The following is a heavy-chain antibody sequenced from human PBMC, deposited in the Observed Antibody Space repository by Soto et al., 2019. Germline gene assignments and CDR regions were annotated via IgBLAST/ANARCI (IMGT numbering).Heavy chain of an antibody. CDR2: ISVHNGNT. D-gene: IGHD4-17*01. Sequence: GASVKISCKASGYSFTTYGISWVRQAPGQGLEWMGWISVHNGNTNYPQKVQGRVTMTTDTSTSTAYMELRSLRSDDTAVYYCAREDYGSLAFDYWGQGTLVTVSS. CDR3: AREDYGSLAFDY. CDR1: GYSFTTYG. V-gene: IGHV1-18*01. J-gene: IGHJ4*02.